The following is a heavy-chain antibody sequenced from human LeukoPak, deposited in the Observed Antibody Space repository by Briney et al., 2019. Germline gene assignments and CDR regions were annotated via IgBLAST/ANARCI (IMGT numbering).Heavy chain of an antibody. CDR1: EFNFASYA. D-gene: IGHD4-17*01. V-gene: IGHV3-23*01. CDR2: IGGIGLYT. CDR3: GRDPNGDYVGAFEF. J-gene: IGHJ3*01. Sequence: PGGSLRVSCVASEFNFASYAMTWVRLTPGKVLEWVSSIGGIGLYTNYADSVRGRFTIARDNSKNTLYLQMNSLRAEDTAVYYCGRDPNGDYVGAFEFWGQGTLVSVSS.